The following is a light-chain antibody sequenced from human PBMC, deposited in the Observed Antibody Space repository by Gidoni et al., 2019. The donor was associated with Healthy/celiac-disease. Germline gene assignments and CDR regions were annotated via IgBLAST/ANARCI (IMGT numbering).Light chain of an antibody. J-gene: IGKJ2*01. V-gene: IGKV1D-8*01. CDR3: QQYYSFPYT. CDR1: QGISIY. Sequence: VIWMTQSPFLLSASTGDRVTISCRMSQGISIYLAWYQQKPGKAPELLIYAASTLQSGVPSRFSGSVSGTDFTLTISCLQSEDFATYYCQQYYSFPYTFXXXTKLEIK. CDR2: AAS.